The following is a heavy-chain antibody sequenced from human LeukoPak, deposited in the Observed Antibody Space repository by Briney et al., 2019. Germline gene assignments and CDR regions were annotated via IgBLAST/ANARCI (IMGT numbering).Heavy chain of an antibody. CDR1: GFTFSSYA. CDR3: AKRGLPVTLFDY. Sequence: GGSLRLSCAASGFTFSSYAMNWVRQAPGKGLEWVSTISGGGGSTYYAHSVKGRFTISRDNSKNTLYLQVNSLRAEDTAVYYCAKRGLPVTLFDYWGQGTLVTVSS. CDR2: ISGGGGST. J-gene: IGHJ4*02. V-gene: IGHV3-23*01. D-gene: IGHD4-11*01.